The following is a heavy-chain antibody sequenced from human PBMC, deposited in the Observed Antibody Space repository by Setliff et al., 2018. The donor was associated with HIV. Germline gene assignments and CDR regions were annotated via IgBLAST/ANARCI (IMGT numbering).Heavy chain of an antibody. V-gene: IGHV4-34*01. Sequence: KPSETLSLTCAVYGVSLSGYYWSWIRQPPGKGLEWIGEIDHSGNTNYNPSLKSRVTVSIDTAKNQFSLKLSSVTAADTAMYYCARGRDYFWGNYHYTGGGAFDIWGQGTMVTVSS. D-gene: IGHD3-16*02. CDR3: ARGRDYFWGNYHYTGGGAFDI. J-gene: IGHJ3*02. CDR1: GVSLSGYY. CDR2: IDHSGNT.